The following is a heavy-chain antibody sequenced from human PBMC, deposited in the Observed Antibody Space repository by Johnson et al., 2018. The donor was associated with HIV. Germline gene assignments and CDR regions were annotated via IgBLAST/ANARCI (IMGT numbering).Heavy chain of an antibody. D-gene: IGHD6-6*01. CDR1: GFTFSSYA. J-gene: IGHJ3*01. CDR3: ARSSPFSSSPFDGFDV. Sequence: QVQLLESGGGVVQPGRSLRLSCAASGFTFSSYAMHWVRQAPGKGLEWVAVISYDGSNKYYADSVKGRFTISRDNSKNTVYLQMNSLRVEDTAVYYCARSSPFSSSPFDGFDVWGQGTMVTVSS. V-gene: IGHV3-30*14. CDR2: ISYDGSNK.